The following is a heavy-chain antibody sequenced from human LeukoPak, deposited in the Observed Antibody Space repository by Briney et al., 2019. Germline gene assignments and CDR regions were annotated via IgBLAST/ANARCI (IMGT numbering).Heavy chain of an antibody. CDR2: IYTSGST. D-gene: IGHD1-1*01. CDR1: GGSISSYY. V-gene: IGHV4-4*07. Sequence: KPSETLSLTCTVSGGSISSYYWSWIRQPAGKGLEWIGRIYTSGSTNYNPSLKSRVTMSVDTSKNQFSLKLGSVTAADTAVYYCARASVHEFSQSPYFDYWGQGTLVTVSS. J-gene: IGHJ4*02. CDR3: ARASVHEFSQSPYFDY.